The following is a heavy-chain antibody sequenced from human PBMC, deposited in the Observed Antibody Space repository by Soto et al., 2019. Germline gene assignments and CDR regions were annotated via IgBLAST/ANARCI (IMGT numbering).Heavy chain of an antibody. Sequence: QLQLQESGPGLVKPSETLSLTCTVSGGSISSSSYYWGWIRQPPGKGLEWIGSIYYSGSTYYNPSLKSRVTISVDTSKNQLSLKLSSVTAADTAVYYCARPEGFEYSSSSETIVGWFDPWGQGTLVTVSS. CDR3: ARPEGFEYSSSSETIVGWFDP. J-gene: IGHJ5*02. V-gene: IGHV4-39*01. CDR1: GGSISSSSYY. CDR2: IYYSGST. D-gene: IGHD6-6*01.